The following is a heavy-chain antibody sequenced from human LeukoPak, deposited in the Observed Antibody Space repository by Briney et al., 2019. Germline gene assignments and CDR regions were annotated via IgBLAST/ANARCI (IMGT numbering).Heavy chain of an antibody. CDR3: TTFYHEYSPY. Sequence: GGTLRLSCAVSGLSFMNAWMIWVRQAPGKGLEWVGRSKSNADGGTRDYAAPARRRFTISRDDSKNTLYLQMNSLKTEYTAVYYCTTFYHEYSPYWGRGTLVTVSS. CDR1: GLSFMNAW. J-gene: IGHJ4*02. D-gene: IGHD2/OR15-2a*01. V-gene: IGHV3-15*01. CDR2: SKSNADGGTR.